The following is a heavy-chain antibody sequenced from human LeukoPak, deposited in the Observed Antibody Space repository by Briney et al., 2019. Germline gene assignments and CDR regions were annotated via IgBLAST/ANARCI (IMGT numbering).Heavy chain of an antibody. CDR2: IKQDGSEK. J-gene: IGHJ3*02. V-gene: IGHV3-7*01. CDR3: ARVGVYSSGWYDAFDI. CDR1: GFTFSSYW. D-gene: IGHD6-19*01. Sequence: GGSLRLSCAASGFTFSSYWMSWVRQAPGKGLEWVANIKQDGSEKYYVDSVKGRFTISRDNAKNSLYLQMNSLRAEDTAVYYCARVGVYSSGWYDAFDIWGQGTMVTVSS.